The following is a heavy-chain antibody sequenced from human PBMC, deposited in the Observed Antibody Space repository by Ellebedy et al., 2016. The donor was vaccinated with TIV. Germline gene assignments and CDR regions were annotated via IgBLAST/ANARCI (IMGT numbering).Heavy chain of an antibody. CDR2: INAGNGNT. Sequence: AASVKVSCKASGYTFTSYAMHWVRQAPGQRLEWMGWINAGNGNTKYSQKFQGRVTITADKSTSTAYMELSSLRSEDTAVYYCAREVRDILTGTIFDYWGQGTLVTVSS. J-gene: IGHJ4*02. V-gene: IGHV1-3*01. D-gene: IGHD3-9*01. CDR3: AREVRDILTGTIFDY. CDR1: GYTFTSYA.